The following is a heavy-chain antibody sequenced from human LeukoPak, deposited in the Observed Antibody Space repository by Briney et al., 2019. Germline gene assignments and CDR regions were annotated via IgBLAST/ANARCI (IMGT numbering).Heavy chain of an antibody. CDR2: ISGSGGST. CDR1: GFTFSSYA. CDR3: AKDLTRITIFGPPF. J-gene: IGHJ4*02. Sequence: PGGSLRLSYEASGFTFSSYAMSWVRQAPGKGLEWVSAISGSGGSTYYADSVKGRFTISRDNSKNTLYLQMNSLRAEDTAVYYCAKDLTRITIFGPPFWGQGTLVTVSS. V-gene: IGHV3-23*01. D-gene: IGHD3-3*01.